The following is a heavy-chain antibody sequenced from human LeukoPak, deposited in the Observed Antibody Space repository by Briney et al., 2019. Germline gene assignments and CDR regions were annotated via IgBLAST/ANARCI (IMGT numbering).Heavy chain of an antibody. V-gene: IGHV3-21*01. CDR2: IGSSSGYI. J-gene: IGHJ4*02. Sequence: GGSLRLSCAASGFTFSTYNMNWVRQAPGKGLEWVASIGSSSGYIYYADSVKGRFTIYRDNDKNSLYLQMNSLRAEDTAVYYCARDLHSSKYWGQGTLVTVSS. CDR3: ARDLHSSKY. CDR1: GFTFSTYN. D-gene: IGHD6-13*01.